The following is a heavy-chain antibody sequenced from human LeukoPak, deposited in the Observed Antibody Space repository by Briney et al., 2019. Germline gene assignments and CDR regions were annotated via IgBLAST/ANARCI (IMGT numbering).Heavy chain of an antibody. CDR3: ARERPSSTWPNDFDY. J-gene: IGHJ4*02. CDR1: AFTVNRKY. D-gene: IGHD6-13*01. CDR2: IYSGGST. V-gene: IGHV3-66*01. Sequence: GGSVTLSCALTAFTVNRKYVDGVRQARGKGLERVSGIYSGGSTYYADSEKGRFTLSRDKSKNTLYLQMNSLRAQDTAVYYCARERPSSTWPNDFDYWGQGTLVTVSS.